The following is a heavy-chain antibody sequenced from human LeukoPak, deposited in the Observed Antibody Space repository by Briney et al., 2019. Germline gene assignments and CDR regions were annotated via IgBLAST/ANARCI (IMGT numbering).Heavy chain of an antibody. CDR1: GGSISSYY. D-gene: IGHD4-23*01. J-gene: IGHJ4*02. V-gene: IGHV4-59*01. CDR3: ARRRWLDGFDY. Sequence: PSETLSLTCTVSGGSISSYYWSWIRQPPGKGLEWIGYIYYSGSTNYNPSLKSRVTISVDTSKNQFSLKLSSVTAADTAVYYCARRRWLDGFDYWGQGTLVTVSS. CDR2: IYYSGST.